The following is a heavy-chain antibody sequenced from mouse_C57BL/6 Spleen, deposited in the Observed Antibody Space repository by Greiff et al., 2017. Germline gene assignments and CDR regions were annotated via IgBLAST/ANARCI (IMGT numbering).Heavy chain of an antibody. D-gene: IGHD1-1*01. Sequence: QVQLKESGPELVKPGASVKISCKASGYAFSSSWMNWVKQRPGKGLEWIGRIYPGDGDTNYNGKFKGKATLTADKSSSTAYMQLSSLTSEDSAVYFCARCDTGYFDVWGTGTTVTVSS. V-gene: IGHV1-82*01. CDR2: IYPGDGDT. J-gene: IGHJ1*03. CDR3: ARCDTGYFDV. CDR1: GYAFSSSW.